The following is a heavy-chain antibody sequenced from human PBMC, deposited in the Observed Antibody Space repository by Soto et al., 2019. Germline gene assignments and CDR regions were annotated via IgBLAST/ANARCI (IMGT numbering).Heavy chain of an antibody. CDR3: TTDEVXXXXXXY. CDR2: IKSKTDGGTT. Sequence: EVQLVESGGGLVKPGGALRLSCAASGFTFSNAWMSWVRQAPGKGLEWVGRIKSKTDGGTTDYAAHVKGRFTISRDDSXXXXXLQMNSLXXXXXXXYYCTTDEVXXXXXXYWGQG. J-gene: IGHJ4*02. V-gene: IGHV3-15*01. D-gene: IGHD3-10*01. CDR1: GFTFSNAW.